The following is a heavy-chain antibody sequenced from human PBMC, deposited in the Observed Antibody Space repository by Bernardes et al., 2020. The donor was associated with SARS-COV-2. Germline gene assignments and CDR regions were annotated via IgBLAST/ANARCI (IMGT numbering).Heavy chain of an antibody. CDR1: GGSISPYY. Sequence: SETLSLTCTVSGGSISPYYWSWIRQPPGKGLEWIGYIYYSGSTNYNPSLKSRVTISLDTSKNQFSLKLRSVTAADTAVFYCARHGGGYGNFDYWGQGALVTVSS. CDR2: IYYSGST. CDR3: ARHGGGYGNFDY. V-gene: IGHV4-59*08. D-gene: IGHD5-12*01. J-gene: IGHJ4*02.